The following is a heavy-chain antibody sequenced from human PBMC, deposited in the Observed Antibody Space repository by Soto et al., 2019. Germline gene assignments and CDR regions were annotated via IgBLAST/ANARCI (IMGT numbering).Heavy chain of an antibody. CDR1: GFTFSSYA. CDR3: ARSDDHFFDY. V-gene: IGHV3-30-3*01. J-gene: IGHJ4*02. Sequence: QVQLVESGGGVVQPGRSLRLSCAASGFTFSSYAMHWVRQAPGKGLEWVAVISYYGSNKYYADSVKGRFTISRDNSKNTLYLQMNSLRAEDTAVYYCARSDDHFFDYWGQGTLVTVSS. D-gene: IGHD1-1*01. CDR2: ISYYGSNK.